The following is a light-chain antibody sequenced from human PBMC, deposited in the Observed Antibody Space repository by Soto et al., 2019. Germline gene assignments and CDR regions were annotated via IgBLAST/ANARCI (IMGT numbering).Light chain of an antibody. V-gene: IGLV2-14*01. Sequence: QSALTQPASVSGSPGQSITISCTGTSSDVGGYNYVSWYQQHPGKAPKLMIYEVSYRPSGVSNRFSGSKSDNTASLTISGLQADDEADYYCISYTSSNTLVFGTGTKVTVL. CDR1: SSDVGGYNY. CDR3: ISYTSSNTLV. J-gene: IGLJ1*01. CDR2: EVS.